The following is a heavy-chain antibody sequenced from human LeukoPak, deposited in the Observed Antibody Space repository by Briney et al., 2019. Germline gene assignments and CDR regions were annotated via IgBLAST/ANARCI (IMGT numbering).Heavy chain of an antibody. CDR2: ISSSGSYI. CDR1: GFTFSSYS. V-gene: IGHV3-21*01. CDR3: ARGQTGYYDSSGYYYVY. Sequence: GGSLRLSCAASGFTFSSYSMTWVRQVPGKGLEWVSSISSSGSYINYADSVKGRFTISRDNAKSSLFLQMNSLRAEDTAVYYCARGQTGYYDSSGYYYVYWGQGTLVTVSS. D-gene: IGHD3-22*01. J-gene: IGHJ4*02.